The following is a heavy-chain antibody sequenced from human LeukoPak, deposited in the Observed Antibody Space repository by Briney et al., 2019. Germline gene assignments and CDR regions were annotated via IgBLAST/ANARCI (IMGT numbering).Heavy chain of an antibody. Sequence: ASVKVSCKASGYTFTGYYMHWVRQAPGQGREWMGWINPNSGGTNYAQKFQGRVTMTRDTSLSTAYMELSRLRSDDTAVYYCSRYDVTTGGAIYHWGEGTVVTVSS. D-gene: IGHD4-17*01. J-gene: IGHJ5*02. CDR2: INPNSGGT. CDR3: SRYDVTTGGAIYH. CDR1: GYTFTGYY. V-gene: IGHV1-2*02.